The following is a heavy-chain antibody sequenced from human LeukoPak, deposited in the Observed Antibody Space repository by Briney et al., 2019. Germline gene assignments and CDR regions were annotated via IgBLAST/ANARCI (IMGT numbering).Heavy chain of an antibody. Sequence: PSETLSLTCSVSGDSTTSYYCSWVRQSPGKGLEWLGFVYKIGNTNYNPSLRSRLTMSVDRSKTQFSPRLRSVTAADTAVYFCAIGKYNYDEDASVNRASRTALDTWAQGTTVTVSS. CDR2: VYKIGNT. D-gene: IGHD3-16*01. V-gene: IGHV4-4*08. CDR1: GDSTTSYY. J-gene: IGHJ3*02. CDR3: AIGKYNYDEDASVNRASRTALDT.